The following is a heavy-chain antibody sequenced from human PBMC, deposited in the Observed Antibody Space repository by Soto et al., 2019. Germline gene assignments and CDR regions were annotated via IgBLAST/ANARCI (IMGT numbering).Heavy chain of an antibody. D-gene: IGHD6-25*01. CDR2: ISYSGNT. V-gene: IGHV4-31*11. J-gene: IGHJ4*02. Sequence: SETLSLTCANTGGSITSGAYFWTWIRQLPGKGLEWIGHISYSGNTDYNPSLKSRVTLSRDTSKNQFSLTLSAVTAADTAVYYCFRDKRPPAMIFDFCRQGAL. CDR1: GGSITSGAYF. CDR3: FRDKRPPAMIFDF.